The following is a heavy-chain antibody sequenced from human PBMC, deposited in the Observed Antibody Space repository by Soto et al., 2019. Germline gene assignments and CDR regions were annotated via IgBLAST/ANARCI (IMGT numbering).Heavy chain of an antibody. CDR3: AKSNFHY. CDR2: INHSGST. CDR1: GGSFSGYY. J-gene: IGHJ4*02. Sequence: QVQLQQWGAGLLKPSEILSLTCAVYGGSFSGYYWSWIRQPPGKGLEWIGEINHSGSTNYNPSLKSRVTMSVDSSKNQFSLKLSSVTAADTAVYYCAKSNFHYWGQGTLVTVSS. V-gene: IGHV4-34*01.